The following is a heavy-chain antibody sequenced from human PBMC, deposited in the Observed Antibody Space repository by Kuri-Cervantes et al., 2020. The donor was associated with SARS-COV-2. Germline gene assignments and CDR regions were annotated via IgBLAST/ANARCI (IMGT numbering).Heavy chain of an antibody. D-gene: IGHD3-3*01. V-gene: IGHV4-34*01. CDR2: INHSGGT. J-gene: IGHJ4*02. CDR1: GGSFSGYY. CDR3: AMTVHDFWSGEFDY. Sequence: GSLRLSCAVYGGSFSGYYWSWIRQPPGKGLEWIGEINHSGGTNYNPSLKSRVTISVDTSKNQFSLKLSSVTAADTAVYYCAMTVHDFWSGEFDYWGQGTLVTVSS.